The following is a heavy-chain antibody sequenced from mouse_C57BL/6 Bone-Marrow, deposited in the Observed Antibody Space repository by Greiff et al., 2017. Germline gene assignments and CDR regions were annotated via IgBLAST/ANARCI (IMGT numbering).Heavy chain of an antibody. CDR3: ARSGPLGRSFDY. Sequence: QVQLQQPGAELVKPGASVKMSCKASGYNFTSYWITWVKQRPGQGLEWIGAIYPTSGRTYYNEKFKSKAILTVDTSSNTAYLQLSSLTSEDSAVFYCARSGPLGRSFDYWGQGTTLTVSS. CDR1: GYNFTSYW. CDR2: IYPTSGRT. V-gene: IGHV1-55*01. D-gene: IGHD4-1*01. J-gene: IGHJ2*01.